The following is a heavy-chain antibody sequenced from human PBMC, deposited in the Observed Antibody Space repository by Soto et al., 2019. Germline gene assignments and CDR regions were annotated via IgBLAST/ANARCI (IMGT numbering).Heavy chain of an antibody. J-gene: IGHJ4*02. CDR1: GDSVYSRPHS. CDR2: IFYSGTT. Sequence: QVQLQESGPGLLKPTQTLSLTCTVSGDSVYSRPHSWTWIRQLPDKGLEYIGYIFYSGTTYYNPSLKDRVTISLDTSKNQFSLSLTSVTAADTAVYYCAGPTSYFEYWGQGTLVNVSS. V-gene: IGHV4-31*03. CDR3: AGPTSYFEY.